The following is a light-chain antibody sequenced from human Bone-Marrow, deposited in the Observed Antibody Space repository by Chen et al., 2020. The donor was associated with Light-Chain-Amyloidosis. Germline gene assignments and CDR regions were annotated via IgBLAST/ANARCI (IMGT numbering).Light chain of an antibody. CDR3: QSADSSGTYEVI. J-gene: IGLJ2*01. CDR2: RDT. V-gene: IGLV3-25*03. Sequence: SYELTQPPSVSVSPGQTARITCSGDDLPTKYAYWYQQKPGQAPVLVIHRDTERPSGISERFSGSSSGTTATLTISGVQAEYEADDHCQSADSSGTYEVIFGRGTKLTVL. CDR1: DLPTKY.